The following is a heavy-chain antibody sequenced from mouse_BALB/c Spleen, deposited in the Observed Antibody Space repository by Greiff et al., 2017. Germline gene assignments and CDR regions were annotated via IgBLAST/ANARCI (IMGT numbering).Heavy chain of an antibody. Sequence: EVQGVESGGGLVKPGGSLKLSCAASGFTFSSYAMSWVRQSPEKRLEWVAEISSGGSYTYYPDTVTGRFTISRDNAKNTLYLEMSSLRSEDTAMYYCARGGIAANYAMDYWGQGTSGTGSS. D-gene: IGHD2-12*01. V-gene: IGHV5-9-4*01. CDR3: ARGGIAANYAMDY. J-gene: IGHJ4*01. CDR1: GFTFSSYA. CDR2: ISSGGSYT.